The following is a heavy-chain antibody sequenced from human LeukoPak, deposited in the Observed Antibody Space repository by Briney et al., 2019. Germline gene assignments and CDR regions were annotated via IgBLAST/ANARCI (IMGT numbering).Heavy chain of an antibody. J-gene: IGHJ6*02. CDR2: ISSSSSYI. Sequence: GGSLRLSCAASGFTFSSYSMNWVRQAPGKGLEWVSSISSSSSYIYYADSVKGRFTISRDNAKNSLYLQMNSLRAEDTAVYYCARDPRYGPYYYGMDVWGQGTTVTVSS. CDR1: GFTFSSYS. V-gene: IGHV3-21*01. D-gene: IGHD5-18*01. CDR3: ARDPRYGPYYYGMDV.